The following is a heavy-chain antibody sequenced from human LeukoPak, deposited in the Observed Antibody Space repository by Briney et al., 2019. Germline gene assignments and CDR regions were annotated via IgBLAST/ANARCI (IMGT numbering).Heavy chain of an antibody. CDR2: MNPNSGNT. CDR1: GYTFTSYD. J-gene: IGHJ6*03. Sequence: ASVKVSCKASGYTFTSYDINWVRQATGQGLEWMGWMNPNSGNTGYAQKFQGRVTMTRNTSISTAYMELSSLRSEDTAVYYCARRDYYGSGSYPYYYHNYTDVWGKGTTLTISS. CDR3: ARRDYYGSGSYPYYYHNYTDV. D-gene: IGHD3-10*01. V-gene: IGHV1-8*01.